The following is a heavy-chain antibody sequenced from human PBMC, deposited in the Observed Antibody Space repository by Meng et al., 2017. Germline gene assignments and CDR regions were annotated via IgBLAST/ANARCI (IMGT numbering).Heavy chain of an antibody. CDR1: GGSFSDYY. CDR2: INHSGST. J-gene: IGHJ4*02. CDR3: ARGPTTMAHDFDY. D-gene: IGHD4-11*01. V-gene: IGHV4-34*01. Sequence: QLQEGGAGLLKPSETPSLTCVVPGGSFSDYYWSWIRQPPGKGLEWIGEINHSGSTNYNPSLERRATISVDTSQNNLSLKLSSVTAADSAVYYCARGPTTMAHDFDYWGQGTLVTVSS.